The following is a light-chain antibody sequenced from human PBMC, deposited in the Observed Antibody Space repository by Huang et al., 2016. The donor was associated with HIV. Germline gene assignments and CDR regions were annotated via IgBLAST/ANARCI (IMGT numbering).Light chain of an antibody. V-gene: IGKV2-30*02. J-gene: IGKJ5*01. Sequence: DVVMTQSPVSLPVTLGQPASISCTSSHDLGHCDGITYLNWFHQRPGQSPRRLIYKVSNRDSGVPDRFSGSGSGTDFTLKISRVEAEDIGVYYCMQGTHWHPTLGQGTRLDIK. CDR3: MQGTHWHPT. CDR1: HDLGHCDGITY. CDR2: KVS.